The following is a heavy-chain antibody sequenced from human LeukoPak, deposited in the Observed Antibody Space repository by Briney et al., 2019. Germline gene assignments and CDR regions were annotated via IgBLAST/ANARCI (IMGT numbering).Heavy chain of an antibody. CDR2: ISYSGSP. CDR3: ARDLHQDAFDP. J-gene: IGHJ5*02. CDR1: GGSISTTTYY. Sequence: PSETLSLTCTVSGGSISTTTYYWGWIRQPPGKGLEWIGTISYSGSPYYNPSLKSRVTISVDTSKNQFSLKLSSVTAADTAVYYCARDLHQDAFDPWGQGTLVTVSS. V-gene: IGHV4-39*07.